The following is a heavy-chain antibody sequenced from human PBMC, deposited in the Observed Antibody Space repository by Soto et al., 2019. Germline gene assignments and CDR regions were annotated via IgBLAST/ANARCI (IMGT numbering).Heavy chain of an antibody. V-gene: IGHV4-59*01. Sequence: PSETLSLTCAVSGVSISSYYWIWIRQPPGKGLEWIGYIYYSGSTNYNPSLKSRVTISVDTSKNQFSLKLSSVTAADTAVYYCARGSAYCGGDCYLMWGQGTLVTVSS. CDR1: GVSISSYY. CDR2: IYYSGST. D-gene: IGHD2-21*02. J-gene: IGHJ4*02. CDR3: ARGSAYCGGDCYLM.